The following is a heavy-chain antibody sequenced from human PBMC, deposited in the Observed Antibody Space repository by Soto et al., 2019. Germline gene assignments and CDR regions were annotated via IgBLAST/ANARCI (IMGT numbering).Heavy chain of an antibody. CDR1: GASIKSSNYF. Sequence: QLQLQETGPGLVKPSETLSLTCTVSGASIKSSNYFWGWIRQPPGKGLEFVGSIHSRGGTYYNPSLKSRVTVSVDLSNSHFSLSLKSLTATDTAVYYCGRLAEAATGHTDFDFWGQGTLVTVSS. V-gene: IGHV4-39*02. CDR3: GRLAEAATGHTDFDF. J-gene: IGHJ4*02. CDR2: IHSRGGT. D-gene: IGHD2-15*01.